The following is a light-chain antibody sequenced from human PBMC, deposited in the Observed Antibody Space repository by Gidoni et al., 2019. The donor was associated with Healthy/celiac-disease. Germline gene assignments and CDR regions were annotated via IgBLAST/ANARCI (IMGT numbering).Light chain of an antibody. CDR3: QQYGSSPPTWT. J-gene: IGKJ1*01. Sequence: NGLTQSPGTLSLSPGERATLSCRASQSVSSRYLAWYQQKHGQAPRLLIYGASSTTTGIPDRFSGSGSGTDLALTISRLEPEDFAVYYCQQYGSSPPTWTFGQGTKVEIK. CDR1: QSVSSRY. V-gene: IGKV3-20*01. CDR2: GAS.